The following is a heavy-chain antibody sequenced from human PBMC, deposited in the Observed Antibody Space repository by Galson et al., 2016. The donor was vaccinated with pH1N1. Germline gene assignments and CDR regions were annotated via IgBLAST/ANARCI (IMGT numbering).Heavy chain of an antibody. Sequence: SLRLSCAASGLTFRNHVMSWVRQVPGKGLEWVAVITASADATFYGDSVKGRFFISRDNYSSTLSLQMNSLRADDTAIYYCVTRRPTTTPGVIDYWGQGTLVTVS. CDR2: ITASADAT. J-gene: IGHJ4*02. D-gene: IGHD1/OR15-1a*01. CDR3: VTRRPTTTPGVIDY. CDR1: GLTFRNHV. V-gene: IGHV3-23*01.